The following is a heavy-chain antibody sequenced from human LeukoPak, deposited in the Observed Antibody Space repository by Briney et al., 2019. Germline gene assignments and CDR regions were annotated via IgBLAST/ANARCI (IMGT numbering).Heavy chain of an antibody. J-gene: IGHJ5*02. CDR3: ARGQAAAGTKGYLFDP. CDR2: ISGSGGST. Sequence: PGASLRLSCAASGLTFSSYAMSWVRQAPGKGREGGSAISGSGGSTYYADSVKGRFTISRDNSKYTLYLQMNSLRAEDTAVYYCARGQAAAGTKGYLFDPWGQGTLVTVSS. V-gene: IGHV3-23*01. CDR1: GLTFSSYA. D-gene: IGHD6-13*01.